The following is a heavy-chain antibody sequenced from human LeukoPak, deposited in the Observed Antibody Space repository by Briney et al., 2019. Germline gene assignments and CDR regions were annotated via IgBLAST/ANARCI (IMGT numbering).Heavy chain of an antibody. V-gene: IGHV1-69*13. J-gene: IGHJ4*02. CDR1: GGTFSSYA. Sequence: SVKVSCKASGGTFSSYAISWVRQAPGQGLEWMGGIIPIFGTANYAQKFQGRVTITADESTSTAYMELSSLRSEDTAVYSCVGGAPNWGFDFWGQGTLVTVSS. CDR2: IIPIFGTA. CDR3: VGGAPNWGFDF. D-gene: IGHD7-27*01.